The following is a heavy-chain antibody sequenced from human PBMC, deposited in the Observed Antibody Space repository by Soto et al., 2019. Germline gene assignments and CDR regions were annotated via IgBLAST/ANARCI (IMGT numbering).Heavy chain of an antibody. CDR3: ATSADNWFDP. Sequence: SETLSLTCSVSGGSMSGRTYYWGWIRQPPGQGLEWIGSVYYSGTAYYNSSLKTRVTMSVDLSKNQFSLRLTSVTAADTAVYYCATSADNWFDPWGQGTLVTVSS. J-gene: IGHJ5*02. V-gene: IGHV4-39*01. CDR1: GGSMSGRTYY. CDR2: VYYSGTA.